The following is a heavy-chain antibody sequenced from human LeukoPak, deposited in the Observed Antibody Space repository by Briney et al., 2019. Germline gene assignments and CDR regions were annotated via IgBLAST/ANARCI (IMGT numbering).Heavy chain of an antibody. J-gene: IGHJ6*02. Sequence: ASVKVSCKASGYTFTSYDINWVRQAPGQGLEWMGWMNPNSGNTGYAQKFQGRVTMTRNTSISTAYMELSSLRSEDTAVYYYARYADYAGMDIWGQGTTVTASS. CDR3: ARYADYAGMDI. D-gene: IGHD4-17*01. CDR2: MNPNSGNT. V-gene: IGHV1-8*01. CDR1: GYTFTSYD.